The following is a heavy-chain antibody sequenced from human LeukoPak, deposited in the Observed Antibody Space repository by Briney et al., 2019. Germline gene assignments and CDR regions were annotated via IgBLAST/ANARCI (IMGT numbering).Heavy chain of an antibody. V-gene: IGHV4-39*01. Sequence: SETLSLTCTVSGGSISSSSHYWGWIRQPPRKGMEWLGCIYYSGSTYSNPSLKSRAPIPVVTSRKQFSLKLSSVTAADTAVYYCAKIGGLGDASMLWGQGTLVTVSS. J-gene: IGHJ4*02. D-gene: IGHD2-21*01. CDR1: GGSISSSSHY. CDR2: IYYSGST. CDR3: AKIGGLGDASML.